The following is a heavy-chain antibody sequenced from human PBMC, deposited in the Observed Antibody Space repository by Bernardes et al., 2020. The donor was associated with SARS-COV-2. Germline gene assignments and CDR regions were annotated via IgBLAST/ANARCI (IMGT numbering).Heavy chain of an antibody. CDR1: GFSFNNHW. Sequence: GGSLRLSCAASGFSFNNHWMHWVRQAPGKGLVWVSLISIDGSFADYADSVKGRFTTSRDTGESTLYLQMNSLRAEDTAVYYCAGDRVGAFDIWSQGTMVTVSS. D-gene: IGHD2-2*01. J-gene: IGHJ3*02. V-gene: IGHV3-74*01. CDR3: AGDRVGAFDI. CDR2: ISIDGSFA.